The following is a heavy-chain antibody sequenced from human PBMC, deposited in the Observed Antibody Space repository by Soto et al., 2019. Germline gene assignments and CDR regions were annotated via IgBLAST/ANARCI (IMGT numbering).Heavy chain of an antibody. D-gene: IGHD3-10*01. CDR3: AKTTDSGSYSVSVRLFDY. CDR1: GFTFSSYA. Sequence: EVQLLESGGGLVQPGGSLRLSCAASGFTFSSYAMSWVRQAPGKGLEWVSAISGSGGSTYYADSVKGRFTISRDNSKNTLYLQMNSLRAEDTAVYYCAKTTDSGSYSVSVRLFDYWGQGTLVTVSS. V-gene: IGHV3-23*01. CDR2: ISGSGGST. J-gene: IGHJ4*02.